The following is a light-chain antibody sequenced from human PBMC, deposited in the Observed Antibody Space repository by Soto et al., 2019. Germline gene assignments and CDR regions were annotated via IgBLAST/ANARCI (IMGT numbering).Light chain of an antibody. Sequence: EIVLTPSPATLSLSPGERATLSCRASQNVRSNLAWYQQKPGQAPRLLIYGASTRATGIPARFSGSGSGTEFTLTISSLQAEDFADYYCQQYKNWPPWTFGQGTKVDIK. CDR1: QNVRSN. V-gene: IGKV3-15*01. CDR3: QQYKNWPPWT. J-gene: IGKJ1*01. CDR2: GAS.